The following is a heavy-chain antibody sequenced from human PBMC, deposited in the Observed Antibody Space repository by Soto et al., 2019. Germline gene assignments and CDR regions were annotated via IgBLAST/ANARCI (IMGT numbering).Heavy chain of an antibody. CDR2: IYYSGST. Sequence: QVQLQESGPGLVKPSQTLSLTCTVSGGSISSGDYYWSWIRQPPGKGLEWIGYIYYSGSTYYNPSLKSRVTISVDTSKNHFALKLSSVTAADTAVYYCARDKDLEALDAFDIWGQGTMVTVSS. J-gene: IGHJ3*02. V-gene: IGHV4-30-4*01. D-gene: IGHD6-6*01. CDR1: GGSISSGDYY. CDR3: ARDKDLEALDAFDI.